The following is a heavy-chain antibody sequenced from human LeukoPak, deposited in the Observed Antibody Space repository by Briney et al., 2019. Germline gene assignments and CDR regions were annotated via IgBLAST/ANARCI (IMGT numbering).Heavy chain of an antibody. D-gene: IGHD4-17*01. CDR2: ISGSGGST. J-gene: IGHJ4*02. CDR3: AKDRKGDGDYDY. V-gene: IGHV3-23*01. Sequence: GGSLRLSCAASGFTFSSYAMSWVRQAPGKGLEWVSAISGSGGSTYYADSVKGRFAISRDNSKNTLYLQMNSLRAEDTAVYYCAKDRKGDGDYDYWGQGTLVTVSS. CDR1: GFTFSSYA.